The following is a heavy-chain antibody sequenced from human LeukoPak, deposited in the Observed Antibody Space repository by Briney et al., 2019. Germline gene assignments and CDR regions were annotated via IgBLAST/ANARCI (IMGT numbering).Heavy chain of an antibody. CDR3: ARGGGSSGWHDY. J-gene: IGHJ4*02. V-gene: IGHV4-61*08. CDR1: GGSISSGGYS. D-gene: IGHD6-19*01. Sequence: SETLSLTCAVSGGSISSGGYSWSWIRQPPGKGLEWIGYIYDSGSTNYNPSLKSRVAISVDTSKNQFSLKLSSVTAADTAVYYCARGGGSSGWHDYWGRGTLVTVSS. CDR2: IYDSGST.